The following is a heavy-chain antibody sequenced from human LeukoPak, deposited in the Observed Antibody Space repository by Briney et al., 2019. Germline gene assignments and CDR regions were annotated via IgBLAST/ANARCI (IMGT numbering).Heavy chain of an antibody. V-gene: IGHV1-8*03. Sequence: ASVKVSCKASGYAFTSYDINWVRQATGQGLEWMGWMNPNSGNTGYAQKFQGRVTITRNTSISTAYMELSSLRSEDTAVYYCARGGSIAAAGTPLNWFDPWGQGTLVTVSS. CDR1: GYAFTSYD. D-gene: IGHD6-13*01. CDR2: MNPNSGNT. CDR3: ARGGSIAAAGTPLNWFDP. J-gene: IGHJ5*02.